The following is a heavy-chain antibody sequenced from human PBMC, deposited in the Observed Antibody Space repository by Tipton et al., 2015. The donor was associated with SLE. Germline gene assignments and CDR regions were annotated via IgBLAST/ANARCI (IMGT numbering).Heavy chain of an antibody. V-gene: IGHV1-2*02. CDR2: INPNSGGT. D-gene: IGHD7-27*01. CDR3: ARVRTGDWTYDAFDI. CDR1: GYTFTGYY. Sequence: QSGAEVKKPGASVKVSCKASGYTFTGYYTHWVRQAPGQGLEWMGWINPNSGGTNYAQKFQGRVTMTRDTSISTAYMELSRLRSDDTAVYYCARVRTGDWTYDAFDIWGQGTMVTVSS. J-gene: IGHJ3*02.